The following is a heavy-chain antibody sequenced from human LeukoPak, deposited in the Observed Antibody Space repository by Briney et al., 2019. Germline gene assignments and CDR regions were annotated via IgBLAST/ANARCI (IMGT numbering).Heavy chain of an antibody. V-gene: IGHV4-4*07. D-gene: IGHD6-13*01. CDR1: GGSMGGYY. CDR3: ARDRGSSWGF. Sequence: PETLSLTCTVSGGSMGGYYWSWIRQPAGKRLEWIGRIYSNGSPTYNPSLQSRITMTIDTSRNQFSLRMTSMTAADAAVYFCARDRGSSWGFWGRGTLVTVSS. CDR2: IYSNGSP. J-gene: IGHJ4*02.